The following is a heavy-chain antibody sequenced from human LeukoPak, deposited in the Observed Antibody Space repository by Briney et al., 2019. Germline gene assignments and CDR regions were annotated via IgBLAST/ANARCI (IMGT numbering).Heavy chain of an antibody. J-gene: IGHJ4*02. Sequence: GTSLRLSCAASGFTFTSYGMHWVRQSPGKGLEWVALITYDGYYKYYSDSVKGRFTISSDTSKNTLYLQMNSLRAEDTAVYYCARDGTYPDWWGQGTLVTVSS. CDR2: ITYDGYYK. CDR3: ARDGTYPDW. CDR1: GFTFTSYG. V-gene: IGHV3-30*03. D-gene: IGHD3-9*01.